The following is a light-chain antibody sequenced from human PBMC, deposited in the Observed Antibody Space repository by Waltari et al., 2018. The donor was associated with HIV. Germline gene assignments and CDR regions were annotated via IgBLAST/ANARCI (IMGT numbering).Light chain of an antibody. CDR3: CSYAGSNTFNYV. Sequence: QSALPQPASVSGSPGQSITISCTGTSRDVGGSNYVSWYQQHPGKAPKLMIYDVSKRPSGVSNRFSGSKSGNTASLTISGLQAEDEADYYCCSYAGSNTFNYVFGTGTKVTVL. CDR1: SRDVGGSNY. V-gene: IGLV2-23*02. CDR2: DVS. J-gene: IGLJ1*01.